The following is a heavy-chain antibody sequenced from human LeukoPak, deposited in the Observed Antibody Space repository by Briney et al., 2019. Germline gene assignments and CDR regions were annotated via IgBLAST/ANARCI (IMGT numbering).Heavy chain of an antibody. Sequence: SQTLSLTCTVSGGSISSGSYYWSWIRPPAGKGLEWIGRIYTSGSTNYNPSLKSRVTISVDTSKNQFSLKLSSVTAADTAVYYCARDCGGDCYAGYYYGMDVWGQGTTVTVSS. CDR1: GGSISSGSYY. CDR3: ARDCGGDCYAGYYYGMDV. D-gene: IGHD2-21*02. CDR2: IYTSGST. J-gene: IGHJ6*02. V-gene: IGHV4-61*02.